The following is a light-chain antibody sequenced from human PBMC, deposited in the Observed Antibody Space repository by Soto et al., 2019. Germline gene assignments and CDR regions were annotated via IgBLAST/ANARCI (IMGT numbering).Light chain of an antibody. J-gene: IGKJ5*01. Sequence: DIQFTHSPSFLSGSEGDRVTITFLASQGISSYLAWYQQKPGKAPKLLMYAASTLQRGVPSRFSGSGSGTEFTLAISSLQPEDFATYYCQKFNDYPINFGQGTRLEIK. CDR1: QGISSY. CDR3: QKFNDYPIN. CDR2: AAS. V-gene: IGKV1-9*01.